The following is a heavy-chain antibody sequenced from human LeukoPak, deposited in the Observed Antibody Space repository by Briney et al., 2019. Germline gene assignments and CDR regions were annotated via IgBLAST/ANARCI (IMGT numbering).Heavy chain of an antibody. V-gene: IGHV1-2*02. CDR2: INPNSGGT. J-gene: IGHJ4*02. Sequence: ASVKVSCKASGYTFTSYYMHWVRQAPGQGLEWMGWINPNSGGTNYAQKFQGRVTMTRDTSISTAYMELSRLRSDDTAVYYCARSRTMVRGVITYWGQGTLVTVSS. D-gene: IGHD3-10*01. CDR1: GYTFTSYY. CDR3: ARSRTMVRGVITY.